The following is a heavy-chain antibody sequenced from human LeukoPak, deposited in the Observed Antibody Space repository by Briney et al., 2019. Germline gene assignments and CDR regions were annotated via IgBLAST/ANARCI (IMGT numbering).Heavy chain of an antibody. V-gene: IGHV4-59*01. D-gene: IGHD5-12*01. CDR3: AREVATVSRHYYGMDV. Sequence: NASETLSLTCTVSGGSISSYYWSWIRQPPGKGLEWIGYIYYSGSTNYNPSPKSRVTISVDTSKNQFSLKLSSVTAADTAVYYCAREVATVSRHYYGMDVWGQGTTVTVSS. CDR2: IYYSGST. CDR1: GGSISSYY. J-gene: IGHJ6*02.